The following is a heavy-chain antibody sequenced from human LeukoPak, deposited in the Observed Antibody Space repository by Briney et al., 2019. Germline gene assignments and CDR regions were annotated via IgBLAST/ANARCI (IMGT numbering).Heavy chain of an antibody. CDR2: MYYSGTT. D-gene: IGHD6-19*01. CDR1: GGSISSGGYY. Sequence: SETLSLTCTVSGGSISSGGYYWSWIRQHPGKGLEWIGSMYYSGTTYYNPSLKSRVTISQDTSKNQFSLKVKSVTEADTAVYYCVISNSAWHGLGYWGQGTQVTVSS. V-gene: IGHV4-39*01. J-gene: IGHJ4*02. CDR3: VISNSAWHGLGY.